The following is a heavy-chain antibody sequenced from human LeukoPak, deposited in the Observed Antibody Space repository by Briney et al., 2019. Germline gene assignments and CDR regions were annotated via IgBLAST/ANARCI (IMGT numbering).Heavy chain of an antibody. V-gene: IGHV3-30-3*01. J-gene: IGHJ3*02. D-gene: IGHD3-3*01. CDR2: ISYDGSNK. Sequence: GRSLRLSCAASGFTFSSYAMHWVRQAPGKGLEWVAVISYDGSNKYYADSVKGRFTISRDNSKNTLYLQMNSLRAEDTAVYYCAKGYYDFWSGSQAFDIWGQGTMVTVSS. CDR1: GFTFSSYA. CDR3: AKGYYDFWSGSQAFDI.